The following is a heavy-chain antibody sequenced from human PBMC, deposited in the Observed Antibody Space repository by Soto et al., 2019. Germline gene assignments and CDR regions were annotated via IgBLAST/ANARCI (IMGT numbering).Heavy chain of an antibody. J-gene: IGHJ4*02. Sequence: VGSLSLPWGASGCTFGDYEGNWIRQAPGKGLEWVGYISSGGSSIYYTDSERGRFTIANANANNLFYLLMHSLSAEDTAVYYCARDHGRQRANFIFDNWGQGTPVTVSS. V-gene: IGHV3-11*04. CDR2: ISSGGSSI. D-gene: IGHD1-1*01. CDR1: GCTFGDYE. CDR3: ARDHGRQRANFIFDN.